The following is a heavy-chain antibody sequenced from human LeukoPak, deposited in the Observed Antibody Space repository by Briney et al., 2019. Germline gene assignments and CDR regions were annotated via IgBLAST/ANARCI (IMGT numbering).Heavy chain of an antibody. Sequence: GASVKVSCKASGYTFTSYDINWVRQATGQGLEWMGWMNPNSDDTAYAQKFQGRVTMTRDTSISTAYMELSRLRSDDTAVYYCAREGRTYSNYVQGAFDIWGQGTMVTVSS. J-gene: IGHJ3*02. CDR1: GYTFTSYD. V-gene: IGHV1-8*01. D-gene: IGHD4-11*01. CDR2: MNPNSDDT. CDR3: AREGRTYSNYVQGAFDI.